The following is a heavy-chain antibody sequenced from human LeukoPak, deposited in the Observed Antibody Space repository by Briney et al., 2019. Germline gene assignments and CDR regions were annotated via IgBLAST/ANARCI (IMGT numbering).Heavy chain of an antibody. V-gene: IGHV3-48*01. Sequence: GGSLRLSCAASALTFSDYSMNWVRQAPGKGLEWVSYISGRSSTIYYADSVKGRFTISRDNAKNSMYLQMNSLRAEDTAVYYCARDRIKSGSYYFDYWGQGTLVTVSS. CDR3: ARDRIKSGSYYFDY. CDR2: ISGRSSTI. J-gene: IGHJ4*02. CDR1: ALTFSDYS. D-gene: IGHD1-26*01.